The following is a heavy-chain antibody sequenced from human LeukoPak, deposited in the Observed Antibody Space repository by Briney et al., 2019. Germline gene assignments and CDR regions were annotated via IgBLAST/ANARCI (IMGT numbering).Heavy chain of an antibody. CDR1: GFTFSDYA. D-gene: IGHD1-26*01. CDR2: IYYSGST. Sequence: GSLRLSCAASGFTFSDYAMSWIRQPPGKGLEWIGYIYYSGSTNYNPSLKSRVTISVGTSKNQFSLKLSSVTAADTAVYYCARASGSQHDYWGQGTLVTVSS. CDR3: ARASGSQHDY. V-gene: IGHV4-59*01. J-gene: IGHJ4*02.